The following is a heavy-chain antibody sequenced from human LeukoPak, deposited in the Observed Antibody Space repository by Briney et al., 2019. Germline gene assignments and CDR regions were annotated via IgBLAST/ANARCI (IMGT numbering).Heavy chain of an antibody. D-gene: IGHD3-10*01. J-gene: IGHJ4*02. CDR1: GFSLSISGMY. V-gene: IGHV2-70*11. CDR3: ARTSSFTLIRGLDQ. CDR2: IDWDDDK. Sequence: ASGPTLANPTQTLTLTCTFSGFSLSISGMYVTWIRQPPGKALEWLVRIDWDDDKYYSTSLETRLTISKDTSKNQVVLTMTNMDPVDTATYYCARTSSFTLIRGLDQWGQGTLVTVSS.